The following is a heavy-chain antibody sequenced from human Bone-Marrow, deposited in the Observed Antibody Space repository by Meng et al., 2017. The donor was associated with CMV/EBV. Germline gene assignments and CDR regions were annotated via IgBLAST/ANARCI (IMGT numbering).Heavy chain of an antibody. D-gene: IGHD3-3*01. V-gene: IGHV3-33*06. Sequence: GESLKISCAASGFTFSSYGMHWVRQAPGKGLEWVAVIWYDGSNKYYADSVKGRFTISRDNSKNTLYLQMNSLRAEDTAVYYCAKGDRPYYDFWSGYGVGYYYYGMAVWGQGHTVHVYS. J-gene: IGHJ6*02. CDR1: GFTFSSYG. CDR2: IWYDGSNK. CDR3: AKGDRPYYDFWSGYGVGYYYYGMAV.